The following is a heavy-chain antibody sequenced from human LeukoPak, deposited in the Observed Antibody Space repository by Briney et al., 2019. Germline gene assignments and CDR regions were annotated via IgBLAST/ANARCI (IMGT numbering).Heavy chain of an antibody. D-gene: IGHD6-13*01. CDR3: ARVRQQLVDFDY. V-gene: IGHV1-2*02. J-gene: IGHJ4*02. CDR2: INPNSGGT. CDR1: GYTFTGYY. Sequence: ASVKVSCKASGYTFTGYYMHWVRQAPGQGLEWMGWINPNSGGTNYAQKFQGRVTITRDTSISTAYMELGRLRSDDTAVYYCARVRQQLVDFDYWGQGTLVTVSS.